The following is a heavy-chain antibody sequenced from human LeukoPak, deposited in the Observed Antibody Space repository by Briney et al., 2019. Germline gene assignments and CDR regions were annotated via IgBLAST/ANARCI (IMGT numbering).Heavy chain of an antibody. J-gene: IGHJ4*02. V-gene: IGHV3-21*01. D-gene: IGHD6-13*01. CDR3: ARAGYSI. Sequence: ETLSLTCTVSGGSIRSYYWSWIRQPPGKGLEWVAAISSSSRDIFYADSVKGRFSISRDNAKNSLYLQMNSLRAEDTAVYYCARAGYSIWGQGTLVTVSS. CDR2: ISSSSRDI. CDR1: GGSIRSYY.